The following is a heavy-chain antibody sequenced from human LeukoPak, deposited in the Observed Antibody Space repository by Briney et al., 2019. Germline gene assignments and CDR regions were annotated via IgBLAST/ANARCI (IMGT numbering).Heavy chain of an antibody. CDR3: ASESDFSNWFDP. CDR2: ISSSGTTI. D-gene: IGHD2-21*02. CDR1: GFTFSSYE. Sequence: GGSLRLSCAASGFTFSSYEMNWVRQAPGKGLEWVSYISSSGTTIYYADSVKGRFAIPRDNAKNSLYLQMNSLRAEDTALYYCASESDFSNWFDPWGQGTLVTVSS. J-gene: IGHJ5*02. V-gene: IGHV3-48*03.